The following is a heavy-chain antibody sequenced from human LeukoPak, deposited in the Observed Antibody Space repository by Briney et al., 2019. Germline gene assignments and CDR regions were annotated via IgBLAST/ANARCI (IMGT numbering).Heavy chain of an antibody. D-gene: IGHD4-11*01. CDR3: ARDGNSYYDH. CDR1: GGSINNHKW. V-gene: IGHV4-4*02. CDR2: IFYTGSP. J-gene: IGHJ5*02. Sequence: SETLSLTCAVTGGSINNHKWWSWMRQSPGKVLEWLGEIFYTGSPNYNPSFKSRIVMSVDKSNNQFSLILTSVTVADTAVYYCARDGNSYYDHWGRGIMVTVTS.